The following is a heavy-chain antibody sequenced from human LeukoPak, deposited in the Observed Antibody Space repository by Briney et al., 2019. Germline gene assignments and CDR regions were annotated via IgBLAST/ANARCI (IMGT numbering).Heavy chain of an antibody. CDR2: ISFDGSAK. V-gene: IGHV3-30-3*01. Sequence: GGSLRFSCAASGFTFSSYTMHWVRQAPGEGLEWVAVISFDGSAKYYADSVRGRFTISRDNSKNMLYLQMNSLRAEDAAVYYCARRHGDHYNRYGMAVWGQGTTVTVSS. CDR3: ARRHGDHYNRYGMAV. J-gene: IGHJ6*02. D-gene: IGHD1-14*01. CDR1: GFTFSSYT.